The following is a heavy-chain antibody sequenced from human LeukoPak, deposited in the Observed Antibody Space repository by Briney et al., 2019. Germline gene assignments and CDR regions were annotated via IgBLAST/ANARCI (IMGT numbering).Heavy chain of an antibody. D-gene: IGHD3-22*01. CDR1: GFTFSSYG. CDR2: IWYDGSNK. Sequence: PGGSLRLSCAASGFTFSSYGMHWVRQAPGKGLEWVAVIWYDGSNKYYADSVKGRFTISRDNSKNTLYLQMNSLRAEDTAVYYCARDIYGSKYDSSEIDYWGQGTLVTVSS. V-gene: IGHV3-33*01. J-gene: IGHJ4*02. CDR3: ARDIYGSKYDSSEIDY.